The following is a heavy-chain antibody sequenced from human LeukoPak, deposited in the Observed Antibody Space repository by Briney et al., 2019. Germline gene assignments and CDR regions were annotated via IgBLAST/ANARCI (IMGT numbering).Heavy chain of an antibody. V-gene: IGHV3-23*01. CDR3: AKDRSCTNDLCHGDFDY. Sequence: PGGSLRLSCAGSGFTFSNYAMSWVRQAPGKGLEWVSSISGSGDNTYHAASVKGRFTLPRDNSKNTLYLQMNSLRAEDAAVYYCAKDRSCTNDLCHGDFDYWGQGTLVTVSS. J-gene: IGHJ4*02. CDR2: ISGSGDNT. CDR1: GFTFSNYA. D-gene: IGHD2-8*01.